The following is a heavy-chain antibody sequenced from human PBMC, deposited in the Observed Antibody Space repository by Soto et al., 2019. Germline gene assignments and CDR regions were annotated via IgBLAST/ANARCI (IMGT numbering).Heavy chain of an antibody. CDR1: GFTFSDYY. V-gene: IGHV3-11*01. CDR3: ARRLQWQLRPLDS. D-gene: IGHD6-19*01. J-gene: IGHJ4*02. CDR2: INTLSSAI. Sequence: GGSLRLSCAGSGFTFSDYYMTWIRQAPGKGLEWVSYINTLSSAIYYADSVKGRFTISGDNAKNSLFLQMNSLRAEDTAVYYCARRLQWQLRPLDSWGRGTLVTVSS.